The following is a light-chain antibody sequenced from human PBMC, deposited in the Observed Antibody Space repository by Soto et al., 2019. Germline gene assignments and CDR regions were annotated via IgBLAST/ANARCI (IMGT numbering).Light chain of an antibody. CDR3: SSYTSDTTHVV. CDR1: SSDVGLYNY. Sequence: QSALTQPASVSGSPGQSITISCTGSSSDVGLYNYVSWYQQHPGKAPKLMIYDVNDRPSGVSDRFSGSKSGNTASLTISGLQADDEADYFCSSYTSDTTHVVSGGGTKLTVL. CDR2: DVN. V-gene: IGLV2-14*03. J-gene: IGLJ2*01.